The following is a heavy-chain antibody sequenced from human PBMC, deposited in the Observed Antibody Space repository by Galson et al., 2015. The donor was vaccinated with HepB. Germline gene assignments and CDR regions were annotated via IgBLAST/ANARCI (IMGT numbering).Heavy chain of an antibody. V-gene: IGHV3-21*01. J-gene: IGHJ1*01. CDR2: ISSSSSYI. Sequence: SLRLSCAASGFTFSSYSMNWVRQAPGKGLEWVSSISSSSSYIYYADSVKGRFTISRDNAKNSLYLQMNSLRAEDTAVYYCASHDSSGAPNEIAEYFQHWGQGTMVTVSS. CDR3: ASHDSSGAPNEIAEYFQH. CDR1: GFTFSSYS. D-gene: IGHD3-22*01.